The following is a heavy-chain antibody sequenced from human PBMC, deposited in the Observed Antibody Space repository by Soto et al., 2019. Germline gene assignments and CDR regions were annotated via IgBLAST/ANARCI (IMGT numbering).Heavy chain of an antibody. CDR1: GVTFSSYS. CDR2: ISSSSSYI. CDR3: ASGALAPDAFDI. Sequence: GGSLRLSCAASGVTFSSYSMNWVRQAPGKGLEWVSSISSSSSYIYYADSVKGRFTISRDNAKNSLYLQMNSLRAEDTAVYYCASGALAPDAFDIWGQGTMVTVSS. V-gene: IGHV3-21*01. J-gene: IGHJ3*02.